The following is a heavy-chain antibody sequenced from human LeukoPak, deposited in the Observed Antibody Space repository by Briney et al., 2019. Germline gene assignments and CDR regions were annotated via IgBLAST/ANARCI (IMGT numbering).Heavy chain of an antibody. J-gene: IGHJ3*02. CDR2: MNPNSGNT. CDR3: ARGLPQDYYDSSGYYSGGGFDI. CDR1: GYTFTSYD. D-gene: IGHD3-22*01. Sequence: ASVKVSCKASGYTFTSYDINWVRQATGQGLEWMGWMNPNSGNTGYAQKFQGRVTITRNTSISTAYMELSSQRSEDTAVYYCARGLPQDYYDSSGYYSGGGFDIWGQGTMVTVSS. V-gene: IGHV1-8*03.